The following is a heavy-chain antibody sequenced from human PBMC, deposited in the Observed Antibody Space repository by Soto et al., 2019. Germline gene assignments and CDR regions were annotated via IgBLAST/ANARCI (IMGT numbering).Heavy chain of an antibody. V-gene: IGHV3-43*01. D-gene: IGHD3-3*01. J-gene: IGHJ4*02. Sequence: GGSLRLSCAASGFTFDDYTMHWVRQAPGKGLEWVSLISWDGGSTYYADSVKGRFTISRDNSKNSPYLQMNSLRTEDTALYYCAKDIGGATGYFDYWGQGTLVTVSS. CDR2: ISWDGGST. CDR1: GFTFDDYT. CDR3: AKDIGGATGYFDY.